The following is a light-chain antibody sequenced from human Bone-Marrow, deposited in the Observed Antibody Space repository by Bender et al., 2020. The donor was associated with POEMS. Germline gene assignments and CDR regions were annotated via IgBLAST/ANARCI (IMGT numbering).Light chain of an antibody. CDR1: SGDIGTYNY. Sequence: QSALTQPPSASGSPGESVTISCTGTSGDIGTYNYVSWYQQHPGKAPKLIIYEVTKRPSGVPDRLSGSKSGNTASLTISGLQAEDEADYYCGSYTSSGTYVFGTGTKVTVL. CDR2: EVT. CDR3: GSYTSSGTYV. J-gene: IGLJ1*01. V-gene: IGLV2-8*01.